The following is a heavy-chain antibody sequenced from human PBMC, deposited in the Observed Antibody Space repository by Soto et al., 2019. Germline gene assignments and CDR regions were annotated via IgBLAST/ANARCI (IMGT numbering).Heavy chain of an antibody. J-gene: IGHJ4*02. CDR2: ISGDNGNT. D-gene: IGHD1-26*01. V-gene: IGHV1-18*04. Sequence: GPSVKVSCKASGYTFKNYGISWVRQAPGQGLEWMGWISGDNGNTNYAQKLQGRVTLTTDTSTSTAYMEVRSLRSDDTAVYYCARDQGGSYYVAIDYWGQGTLVTVSS. CDR1: GYTFKNYG. CDR3: ARDQGGSYYVAIDY.